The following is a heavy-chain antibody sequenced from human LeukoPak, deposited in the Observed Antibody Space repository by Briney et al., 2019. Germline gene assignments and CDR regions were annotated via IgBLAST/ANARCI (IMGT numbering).Heavy chain of an antibody. D-gene: IGHD6-19*01. CDR1: GFTVSSNY. CDR3: AKGSSGWYREPFDY. CDR2: ISGSGGST. J-gene: IGHJ4*02. V-gene: IGHV3-23*01. Sequence: GGSLRLSCAASGFTVSSNYMSWVRQAPGKGLEWVSAISGSGGSTYYADSVKGRFTISRDNSKNTLYLQMNSLRAEDTAVYYCAKGSSGWYREPFDYWGQGTLVTVSS.